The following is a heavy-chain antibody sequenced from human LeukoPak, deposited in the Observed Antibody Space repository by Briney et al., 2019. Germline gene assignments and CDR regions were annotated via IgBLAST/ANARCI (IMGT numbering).Heavy chain of an antibody. CDR1: GGTFSSYT. CDR2: IIPILGIA. V-gene: IGHV1-69*02. D-gene: IGHD7-27*01. CDR3: ASGAGDQGGDY. J-gene: IGHJ4*02. Sequence: SVKVSCKASGGTFSSYTISWVRQAPGQGLEWMGRIIPILGIANYAQKFQGRVTITADKPTSTAYMELSSLRSEDTAVYYCASGAGDQGGDYWGQGTLVTVSS.